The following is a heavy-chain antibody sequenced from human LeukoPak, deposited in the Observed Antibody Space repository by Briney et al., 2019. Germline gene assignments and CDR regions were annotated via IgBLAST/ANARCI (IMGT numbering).Heavy chain of an antibody. Sequence: GGSLRLSYAASGFTFSSYGMHWVRQAPGKGLEWVAVIWYDGSNKYYADSVKGRFTISRDNSKNTLYLQMNSLRAEDTAVYYCAKDKGATVNWFDPWGQGTLVTVSS. V-gene: IGHV3-33*06. J-gene: IGHJ5*02. D-gene: IGHD1-26*01. CDR1: GFTFSSYG. CDR3: AKDKGATVNWFDP. CDR2: IWYDGSNK.